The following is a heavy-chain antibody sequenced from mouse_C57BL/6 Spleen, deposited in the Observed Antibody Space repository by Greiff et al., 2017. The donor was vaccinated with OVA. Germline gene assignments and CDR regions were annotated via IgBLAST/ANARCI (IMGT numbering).Heavy chain of an antibody. J-gene: IGHJ4*01. CDR3: AYKVTTRSGAMDY. CDR1: GYTFTSYG. Sequence: QVQLKESGAELVRPGASVKLSCKASGYTFTSYGISWVKQRTGQGLEWIGEIYPRSGNTYYNEKFKGKATLTADKSSSTAYMELRSLTSEDSAVYFGAYKVTTRSGAMDYWGQGTSVTVSS. CDR2: IYPRSGNT. D-gene: IGHD2-2*01. V-gene: IGHV1-81*01.